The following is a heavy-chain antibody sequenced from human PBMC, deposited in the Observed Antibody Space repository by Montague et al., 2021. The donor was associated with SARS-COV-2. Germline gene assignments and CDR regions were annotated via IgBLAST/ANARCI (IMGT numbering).Heavy chain of an antibody. CDR1: GVSISSGAYY. D-gene: IGHD3-22*01. Sequence: TLSLTCSVSGVSISSGAYYWSWIRQHPGKGLEWIGYIYYNGSTYYNPSLKSRVTIAVDTSKNHFSLKLSSVTTADTAVYYCARPPYYDSSGQMGFDFWGQGTLVTVSS. V-gene: IGHV4-31*03. CDR2: IYYNGST. CDR3: ARPPYYDSSGQMGFDF. J-gene: IGHJ4*02.